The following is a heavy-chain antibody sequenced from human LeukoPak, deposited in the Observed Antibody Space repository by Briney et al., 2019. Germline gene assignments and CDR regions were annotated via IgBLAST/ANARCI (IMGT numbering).Heavy chain of an antibody. J-gene: IGHJ6*02. CDR1: GGTFSSYA. CDR3: ARPVYDSSGYYSPRHYYGMDV. CDR2: IIPIFGTA. D-gene: IGHD3-22*01. Sequence: GASVKVSCKASGGTFSSYAISWVRQAPGQGLEWMGGIIPIFGTANYAQKFQGRVTITADESTSTDYMELSSLRSEDTAVYYCARPVYDSSGYYSPRHYYGMDVWGQGTTVTVSS. V-gene: IGHV1-69*13.